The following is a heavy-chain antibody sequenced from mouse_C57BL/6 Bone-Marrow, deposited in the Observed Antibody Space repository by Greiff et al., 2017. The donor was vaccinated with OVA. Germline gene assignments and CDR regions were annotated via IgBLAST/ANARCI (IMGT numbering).Heavy chain of an antibody. D-gene: IGHD2-2*01. J-gene: IGHJ2*01. V-gene: IGHV1-52*01. CDR2: IDPSDSET. Sequence: VQLQQPGAELVRPGSSVKLSCKASGYTFTSYWMHWVKQRPIQGLEWIGNIDPSDSETHYNQKFKDKATLTVDKSSSTAYMQLSSLTSEDSAVYYCARRGETGYYFDYWGQGTTLTVSS. CDR3: ARRGETGYYFDY. CDR1: GYTFTSYW.